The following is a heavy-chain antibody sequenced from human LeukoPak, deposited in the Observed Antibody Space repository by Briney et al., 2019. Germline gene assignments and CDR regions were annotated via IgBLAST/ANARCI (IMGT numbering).Heavy chain of an antibody. Sequence: SETLSLTCTVSGGSISSHYWGWIRQPPGKGLEWIAYLLDSVNTKDNPSLNSRLTLSADTSRNQFSLRLSSVTAADTAVYYCATIKRGSIYGYFDFWGQGIKVTVSS. D-gene: IGHD5-18*01. CDR1: GGSISSHY. V-gene: IGHV4-59*11. CDR3: ATIKRGSIYGYFDF. J-gene: IGHJ4*02. CDR2: LLDSVNT.